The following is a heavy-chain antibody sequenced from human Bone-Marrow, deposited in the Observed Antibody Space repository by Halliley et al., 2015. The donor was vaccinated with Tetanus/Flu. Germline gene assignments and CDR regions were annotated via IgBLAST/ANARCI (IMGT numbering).Heavy chain of an antibody. CDR2: GRS. Sequence: GRSNYNPSLKGRVTISVDTSKNQFSLTLSPVTAADTAVYYCARTSDYGDYRRGTYAMDVWGQGTTVTVSS. J-gene: IGHJ6*02. V-gene: IGHV4-59*01. D-gene: IGHD4-17*01. CDR3: ARTSDYGDYRRGTYAMDV.